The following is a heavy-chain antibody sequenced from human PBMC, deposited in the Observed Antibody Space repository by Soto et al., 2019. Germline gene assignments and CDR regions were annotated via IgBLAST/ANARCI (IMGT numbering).Heavy chain of an antibody. D-gene: IGHD6-19*01. J-gene: IGHJ4*02. Sequence: QLQLQESGSGLVKPSQTLSLTCAVSGGSISSGGYSWRWIRQPPGNGLEWIGYIYHSGSTYYNPSPKSRVTISVDRSKNQFSLKLSSVTAADTAVYYCARAGGLGAVAVDYWGQGTLVTVSS. V-gene: IGHV4-30-2*01. CDR1: GGSISSGGYS. CDR3: ARAGGLGAVAVDY. CDR2: IYHSGST.